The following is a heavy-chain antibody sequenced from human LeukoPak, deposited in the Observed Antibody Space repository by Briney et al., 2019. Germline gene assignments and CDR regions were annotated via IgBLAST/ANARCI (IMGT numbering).Heavy chain of an antibody. J-gene: IGHJ4*02. CDR2: IYFSGST. D-gene: IGHD3-22*01. Sequence: PSETLSLTCTVCGGSISTYFWSWIRQPPGKGLEGIGHIYFSGSTNYNPSLKSRVTISVDTSKNQFSLKLSSVTAADTAVYYCARHKSSGSYPLDYWGQGILVTVSS. CDR1: GGSISTYF. CDR3: ARHKSSGSYPLDY. V-gene: IGHV4-59*08.